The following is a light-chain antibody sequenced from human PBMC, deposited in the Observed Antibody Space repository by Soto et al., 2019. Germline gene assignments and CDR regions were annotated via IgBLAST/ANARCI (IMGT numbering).Light chain of an antibody. Sequence: DITISQSPSTLPASVEDREANAFRASQSIDRWLAWYQQRPGKAPKILIYHASSLETGVPSRFSGSGSGTEFTLTISSLQPDDFATYYCQHYNSYGTFGQGTKVDIK. CDR1: QSIDRW. CDR3: QHYNSYGT. J-gene: IGKJ1*01. V-gene: IGKV1-5*01. CDR2: HAS.